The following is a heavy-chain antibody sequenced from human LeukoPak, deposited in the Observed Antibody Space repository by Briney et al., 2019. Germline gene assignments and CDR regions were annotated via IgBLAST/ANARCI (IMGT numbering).Heavy chain of an antibody. CDR3: AGLNSVLMVYAILDY. CDR2: IKQDGSEK. D-gene: IGHD2-8*01. CDR1: GFTFSSYW. Sequence: GGSLRLSCAASGFTFSSYWMSWVRQAPGKGLEWVANIKQDGSEKYYVDSVKGRFTISRDNAKNSLYLQMNSLRAEDTAVYYCAGLNSVLMVYAILDYWGQGTLVTVSS. J-gene: IGHJ4*02. V-gene: IGHV3-7*01.